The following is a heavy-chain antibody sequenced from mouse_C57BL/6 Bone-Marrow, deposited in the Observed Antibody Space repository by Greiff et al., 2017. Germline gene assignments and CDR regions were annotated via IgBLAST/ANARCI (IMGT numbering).Heavy chain of an antibody. V-gene: IGHV1-9*01. D-gene: IGHD3-2*02. CDR1: GYTFTGYW. CDR3: ARGWQLRLPYYFDY. Sequence: QVQLQQSGAELMKPGASVKLSCKATGYTFTGYWIEWVKQRPGHGLEWIGEILPGSGSTNYNEKFKGKATFTADKSSNTAYMQLSSLTTEDSAIFYGARGWQLRLPYYFDYWGQGTTLTVSS. CDR2: ILPGSGST. J-gene: IGHJ2*01.